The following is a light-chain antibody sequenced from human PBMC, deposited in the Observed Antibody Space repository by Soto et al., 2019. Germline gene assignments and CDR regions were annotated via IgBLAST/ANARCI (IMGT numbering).Light chain of an antibody. Sequence: EIVLTQSAGILSLSPGERATLSCRASQSVSSSYLAWYQQKPGQAPRLLIYGASSRATGIPDRFSGSGSGTDFTLTISRLEPEDFAVYYCQQYGSSPRVTFGGGTKVEIK. CDR1: QSVSSSY. CDR2: GAS. CDR3: QQYGSSPRVT. V-gene: IGKV3-20*01. J-gene: IGKJ4*01.